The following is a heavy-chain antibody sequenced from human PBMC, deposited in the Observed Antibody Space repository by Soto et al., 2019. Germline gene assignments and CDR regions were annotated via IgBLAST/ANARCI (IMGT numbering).Heavy chain of an antibody. CDR3: AKDLSEYSSSWYFDGMDF. Sequence: GSLRLSCAASGFTFSSYGMHWVCQAPGKGLEWVAVISYDGSNKYYADSVKGRFTISRDNSKNTLYLQMNSLRAEDTAVYYCAKDLSEYSSSWYFDGMDFWGQGTMVTVSS. V-gene: IGHV3-30*18. D-gene: IGHD6-13*01. CDR2: ISYDGSNK. J-gene: IGHJ6*02. CDR1: GFTFSSYG.